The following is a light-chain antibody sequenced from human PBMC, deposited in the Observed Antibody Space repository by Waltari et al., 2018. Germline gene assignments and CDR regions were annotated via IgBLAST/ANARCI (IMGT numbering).Light chain of an antibody. CDR3: QQFYNYPPT. J-gene: IGKJ5*01. V-gene: IGKV1D-13*01. CDR2: DAS. CDR1: QAISSS. Sequence: SASVGDRVTIACRASQAISSSLVWYQQKPGKAPKRLIYDASTLENGVPSRFSGSGSGTDFTLTISSLQPEDFSTYHCQQFYNYPPTFGQGTRLEIK.